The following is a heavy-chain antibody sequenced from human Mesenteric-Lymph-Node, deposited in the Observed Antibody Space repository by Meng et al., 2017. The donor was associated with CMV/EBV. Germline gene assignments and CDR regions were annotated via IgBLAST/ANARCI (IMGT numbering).Heavy chain of an antibody. J-gene: IGHJ4*02. CDR3: AGTDYDFWSGYF. CDR2: IYYSGST. D-gene: IGHD3-3*01. Sequence: SETLSLTCAVYGGSFSGYYWSWIRQPPGKGLEWIGSIYYSGSTYYNPSLKSRVTISVDTSKNQFSLKLSSVTAADTAVYYCAGTDYDFWSGYFWGQGTLVTVSS. CDR1: GGSFSGYY. V-gene: IGHV4-34*01.